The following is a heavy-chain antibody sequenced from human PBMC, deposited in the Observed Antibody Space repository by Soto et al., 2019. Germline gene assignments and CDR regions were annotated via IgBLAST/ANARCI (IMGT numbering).Heavy chain of an antibody. D-gene: IGHD2-2*01. CDR1: GFTFSTAW. CDR2: IKSKTAGGTT. V-gene: IGHV3-15*01. CDR3: TTDTIVVVPAARFGIDY. Sequence: EVQLVESGGGLVKPGGSLRLSCAASGFTFSTAWMSWVRQAPGKGLEWVGRIKSKTAGGTTDYAAPVKGRFTISRDDSKNTLYLQMKRLKTEDTAVYYCTTDTIVVVPAARFGIDYWGQGTLVTVSS. J-gene: IGHJ4*02.